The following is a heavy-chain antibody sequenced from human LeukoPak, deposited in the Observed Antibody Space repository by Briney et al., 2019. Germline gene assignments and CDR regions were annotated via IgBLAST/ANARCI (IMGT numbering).Heavy chain of an antibody. CDR2: ISYHGSNQ. J-gene: IGHJ4*02. V-gene: IGHV3-30*04. Sequence: GGSLRLSCAASGFTFSSYSVHWVRQAPGKGLEWLTLISYHGSNQEYTDSVKGRFTISRDNSKNTLFLQMNSLKPEDTAVYFCARSPERLGQGYLDSWGQGTLVTVSS. CDR1: GFTFSSYS. CDR3: ARSPERLGQGYLDS. D-gene: IGHD3/OR15-3a*01.